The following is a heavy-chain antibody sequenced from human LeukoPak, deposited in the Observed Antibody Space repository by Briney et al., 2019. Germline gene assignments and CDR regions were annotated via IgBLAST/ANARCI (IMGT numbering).Heavy chain of an antibody. V-gene: IGHV4-39*07. Sequence: SETLSLTCTVSGGSISNSDYYWGWIRQPPGKGLEWIGNFYYSGSTHYNPSLKSRVTISVDTSNNQFSLKLNSVTAADTAVYYCAREGYRGGGFDFWGQGTLVTVSS. CDR2: FYYSGST. CDR1: GGSISNSDYY. D-gene: IGHD5-12*01. CDR3: AREGYRGGGFDF. J-gene: IGHJ4*02.